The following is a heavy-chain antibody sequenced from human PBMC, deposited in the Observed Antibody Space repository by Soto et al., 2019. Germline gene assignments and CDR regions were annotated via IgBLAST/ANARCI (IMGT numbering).Heavy chain of an antibody. V-gene: IGHV3-30-3*01. CDR1: GFTFSSYA. CDR3: ARRVYSSEGEYYFDY. CDR2: ISYDGSNK. D-gene: IGHD6-19*01. J-gene: IGHJ4*02. Sequence: GALRLSCAASGFTFSSYAMHWVRQAPGKGLEWVAVISYDGSNKYYADSVKGRFTISRDNSKNTLYLQMNSLRAEDTAVYYCARRVYSSEGEYYFDYWGQGTLVTVSS.